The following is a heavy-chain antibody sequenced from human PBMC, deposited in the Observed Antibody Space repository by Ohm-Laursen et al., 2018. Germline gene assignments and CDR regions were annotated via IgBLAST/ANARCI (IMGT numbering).Heavy chain of an antibody. CDR1: GYTFTGYY. D-gene: IGHD6-6*01. CDR3: ARDVSFSSYHCFGMDV. Sequence: GASVTVSCKASGYTFTGYYLHWVRQAPGQGLECIGWINPYSGGTNYAQKFKGRVTMTRDTSISTAYMELSSLRSDDTALYYCARDVSFSSYHCFGMDVWGQGTTVTVSS. J-gene: IGHJ6*02. CDR2: INPYSGGT. V-gene: IGHV1-2*02.